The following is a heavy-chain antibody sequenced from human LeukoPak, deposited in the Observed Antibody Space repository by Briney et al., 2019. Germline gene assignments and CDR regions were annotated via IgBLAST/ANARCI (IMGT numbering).Heavy chain of an antibody. CDR1: GYTFTSYG. V-gene: IGHV1-18*01. D-gene: IGHD5-12*01. CDR2: ISAYDGNT. CDR3: ARNSGYDGY. J-gene: IGHJ4*02. Sequence: ASVKVSCKASGYTFTSYGIRWVRQAPGQGLEWMGWISAYDGNTNYAQKLQGRVTMTTETSTSTAYMELRSLTSDDTAVYYCARNSGYDGYWGQGTLVTVSS.